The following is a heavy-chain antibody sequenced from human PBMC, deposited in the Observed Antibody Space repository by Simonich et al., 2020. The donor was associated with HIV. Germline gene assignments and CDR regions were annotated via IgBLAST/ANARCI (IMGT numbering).Heavy chain of an antibody. D-gene: IGHD1-1*01. V-gene: IGHV3-13*01. J-gene: IGHJ4*02. CDR1: GFTFSSYD. CDR2: IGTAGDT. CDR3: ARGPPGLEPDY. Sequence: EVQLVESGGGLVQPGGSLRLSCAASGFTFSSYDMHGVRQATGKGLEWVSAIGTAGDTYYPGSVKGRFTISRENAKNSLYLQMNSLRAGDTAVYYCARGPPGLEPDYWGQGTLVTVSS.